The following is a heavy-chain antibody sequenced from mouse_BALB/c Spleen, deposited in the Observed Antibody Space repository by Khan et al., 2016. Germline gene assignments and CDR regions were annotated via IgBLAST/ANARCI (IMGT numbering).Heavy chain of an antibody. CDR1: GYSIPSHYS. V-gene: IGHV3-1*02. D-gene: IGHD3-1*01. Sequence: EGQLQESGPDLVKPSQSLSLTCTVTGYSIPSHYSWHWIRHFPGNKLEWMGYIHYSGSTNYNPSLKSRISITRDTSKNQSFLQLNSVTTEDTATYYCATSTSGYWYYFDYWGQGTTLTVSS. CDR2: IHYSGST. J-gene: IGHJ2*01. CDR3: ATSTSGYWYYFDY.